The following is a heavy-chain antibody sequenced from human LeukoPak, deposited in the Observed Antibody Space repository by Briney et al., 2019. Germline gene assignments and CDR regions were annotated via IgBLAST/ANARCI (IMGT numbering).Heavy chain of an antibody. CDR1: GYTFTGYY. CDR2: INPNSGGT. J-gene: IGHJ5*02. V-gene: IGHV1-2*02. Sequence: ASVKVSCKASGYTFTGYYMHWVRQAPGQGLEWMGWINPNSGGTNYAQKFQGRVTMTRDTSISTAYMELSRLRSDDTAVYYCAREGYCSGGSCYPNWFDPWGPGTLVTVSS. CDR3: AREGYCSGGSCYPNWFDP. D-gene: IGHD2-15*01.